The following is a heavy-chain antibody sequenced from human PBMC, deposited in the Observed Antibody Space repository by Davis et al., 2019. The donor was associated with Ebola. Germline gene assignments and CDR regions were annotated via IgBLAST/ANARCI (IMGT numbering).Heavy chain of an antibody. J-gene: IGHJ4*02. D-gene: IGHD2-21*01. V-gene: IGHV1-69*02. Sequence: SVKVSCKASGGTFSSYTISWVRQAPGQGLEWMGRIIPILGIANYAQKFQGRVTITADKSTSTAYMELSSLRSEDTAVYFCARGGVAYSDLDYWGQGILVAVSS. CDR2: IIPILGIA. CDR1: GGTFSSYT. CDR3: ARGGVAYSDLDY.